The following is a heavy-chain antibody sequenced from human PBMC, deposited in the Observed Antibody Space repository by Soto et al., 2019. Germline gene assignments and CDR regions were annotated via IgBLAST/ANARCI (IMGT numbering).Heavy chain of an antibody. J-gene: IGHJ6*03. V-gene: IGHV5-51*01. CDR3: ATRSNDRSRYCYYMDV. D-gene: IGHD1-1*01. CDR2: IYPGDSDT. CDR1: GYRFTSYW. Sequence: GESLKISCKGSGYRFTSYWIGWVRQMPGKGLEWMGIIYPGDSDTRYSPSFQGQVTISADKSISTAYLQWSSLKASDTAIYYCATRSNDRSRYCYYMDVWGKGTTVTVSS.